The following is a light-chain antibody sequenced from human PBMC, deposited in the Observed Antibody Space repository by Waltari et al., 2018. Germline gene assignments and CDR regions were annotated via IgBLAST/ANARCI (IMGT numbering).Light chain of an antibody. CDR3: SSYAGGNSYV. CDR2: EAT. Sequence: QSALTQPPSASGSPGQSVTISCTGTRRDVGGYYYVSWYHHHPGKAPKLLIYEATKRPSGVPDRFSGSKSGNTASLTVAGLLPEDEADYYCSSYAGGNSYVFGTGTKVTVL. V-gene: IGLV2-8*01. J-gene: IGLJ1*01. CDR1: RRDVGGYYY.